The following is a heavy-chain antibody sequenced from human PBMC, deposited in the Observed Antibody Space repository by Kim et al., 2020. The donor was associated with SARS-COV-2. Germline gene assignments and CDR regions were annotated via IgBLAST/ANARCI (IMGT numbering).Heavy chain of an antibody. CDR2: IKSETDGGTR. CDR1: GFSFNKAW. D-gene: IGHD6-13*01. CDR3: ATARVAAGGHYYYYGMEV. J-gene: IGHJ6*02. Sequence: GGSLRLSCAASGFSFNKAWMNWVRQAPGKGLEWVGLIKSETDGGTRDYAAPGKGRFTISREDSQNTLFLHMNSLKTADTAVYYCATARVAAGGHYYYYGMEVWGQGTTVTVSS. V-gene: IGHV3-15*01.